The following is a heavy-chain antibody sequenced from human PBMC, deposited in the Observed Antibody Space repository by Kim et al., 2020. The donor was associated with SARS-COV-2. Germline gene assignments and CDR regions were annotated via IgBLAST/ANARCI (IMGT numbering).Heavy chain of an antibody. D-gene: IGHD3-22*01. CDR3: AKAPSYYDSPYYFDY. J-gene: IGHJ4*02. Sequence: GGSLRLSCAASGFTFSSYAMSWVRQAPGKGLEWVSAISGSGGSTYYADSVKGRFTISRDNSKNTLYLQMNSLRAEDTAVYYCAKAPSYYDSPYYFDYWGQGTLVTVSS. CDR2: ISGSGGST. CDR1: GFTFSSYA. V-gene: IGHV3-23*01.